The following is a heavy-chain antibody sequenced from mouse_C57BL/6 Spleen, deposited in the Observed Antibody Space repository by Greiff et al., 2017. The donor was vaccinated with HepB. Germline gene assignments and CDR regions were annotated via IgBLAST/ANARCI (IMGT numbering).Heavy chain of an antibody. CDR1: GYTFTSYW. V-gene: IGHV1-69*01. CDR3: ARYGTRYYFDY. CDR2: IDPSDSYT. J-gene: IGHJ2*01. Sequence: VQLQQPGAELVMPGASVKLSCKASGYTFTSYWMHWVKQRPGQGIEWIGEIDPSDSYTNYNQKFKGKSTLTVDKSSSTAYMQLSSLTSEDSAVYYCARYGTRYYFDYWGQGTTLTVSS. D-gene: IGHD4-1*01.